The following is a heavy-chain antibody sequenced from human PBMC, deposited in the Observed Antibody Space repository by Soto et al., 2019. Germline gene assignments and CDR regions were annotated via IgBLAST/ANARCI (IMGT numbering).Heavy chain of an antibody. CDR3: AGGQLWFDP. Sequence: QVQLVESGGGLVQPGKSLRLSCAASGFNFNGYFMHWVRQAPGKGLEWVAVISSDGSNKYYADSVTGRFTISRDNSKKTLYLQMSSLKPDDTAVYSCAGGQLWFDPWGQGTLVTVSS. CDR2: ISSDGSNK. D-gene: IGHD1-1*01. V-gene: IGHV3-30-3*01. CDR1: GFNFNGYF. J-gene: IGHJ5*02.